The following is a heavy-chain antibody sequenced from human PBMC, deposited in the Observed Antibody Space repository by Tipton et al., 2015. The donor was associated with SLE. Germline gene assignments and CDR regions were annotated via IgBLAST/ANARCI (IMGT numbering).Heavy chain of an antibody. D-gene: IGHD4-23*01. Sequence: TLSLTCSVSGGSISSYYWSWIRQPPGKGLEWIGYIYYSGSANYNPSLKSRATISADTSKNQFSLKLSSVTAADTAVYYCARGYGGKERAFDIWGQGTMVTVSS. J-gene: IGHJ3*02. CDR1: GGSISSYY. CDR2: IYYSGSA. V-gene: IGHV4-59*01. CDR3: ARGYGGKERAFDI.